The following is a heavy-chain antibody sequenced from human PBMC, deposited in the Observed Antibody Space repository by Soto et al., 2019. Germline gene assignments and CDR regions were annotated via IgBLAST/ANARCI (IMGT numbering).Heavy chain of an antibody. CDR1: GYTFTSHK. Sequence: QVQLVQSGAEVKKPGASVKVSCKASGYTFTSHKINWVRQATGQGLEWMGWMDPDSGKTAYVQKFQGRSTMPGNTSIGRAYMELNSLRSEDTAMFSCARQHDVYWGGFTWSAPWAKGTLVNVSS. CDR2: MDPDSGKT. D-gene: IGHD2-21*01. CDR3: ARQHDVYWGGFTWSAP. V-gene: IGHV1-8*01. J-gene: IGHJ5*02.